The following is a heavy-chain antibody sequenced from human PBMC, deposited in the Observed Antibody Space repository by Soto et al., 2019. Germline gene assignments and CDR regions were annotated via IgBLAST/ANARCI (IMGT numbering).Heavy chain of an antibody. CDR3: ARQLDYDSSGYLFDY. D-gene: IGHD3-22*01. CDR2: IDPSDSYT. Sequence: GESLKISCKGSGYSFTSYWISWVRQMPGKGLEWMGRIDPSDSYTNYSPSFQGHVTISADKSISTAYLQWSSLKASDTAMYYCARQLDYDSSGYLFDYWGQGTLVTVSS. CDR1: GYSFTSYW. J-gene: IGHJ4*02. V-gene: IGHV5-10-1*01.